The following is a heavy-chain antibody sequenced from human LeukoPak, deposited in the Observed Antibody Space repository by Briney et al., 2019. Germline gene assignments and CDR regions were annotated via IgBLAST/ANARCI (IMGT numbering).Heavy chain of an antibody. CDR2: IYSGGTT. CDR3: ARQWYSFYGMDV. V-gene: IGHV3-66*04. Sequence: GESLRLSCEASGFTVSSNYMSWVRTAPGKGLEWVSVIYSGGTTYHADSVKGRFTISRDNSKNTLYLQVNSLRVEDSAVYYCARQWYSFYGMDVWGQGTTVTVSS. D-gene: IGHD2-15*01. CDR1: GFTVSSNY. J-gene: IGHJ6*02.